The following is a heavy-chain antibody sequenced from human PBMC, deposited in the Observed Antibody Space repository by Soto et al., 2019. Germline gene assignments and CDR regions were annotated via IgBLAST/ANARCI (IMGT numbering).Heavy chain of an antibody. CDR1: GFTFSSYA. J-gene: IGHJ6*02. V-gene: IGHV3-30-3*01. D-gene: IGHD6-13*01. CDR3: ARDLAPYSSSWYDSVRVSGMDV. Sequence: PGGSLRLSCAASGFTFSSYAMHGVRQAPGKGLEWVAVISYDGSNKYYADSVKGRFTISRDNSKNTLYLQMNSLRAEDTAVYYCARDLAPYSSSWYDSVRVSGMDVWGQGTTVTVSS. CDR2: ISYDGSNK.